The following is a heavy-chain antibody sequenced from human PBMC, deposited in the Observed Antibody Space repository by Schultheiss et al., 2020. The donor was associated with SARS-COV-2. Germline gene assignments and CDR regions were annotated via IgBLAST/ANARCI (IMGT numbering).Heavy chain of an antibody. CDR1: GFTFSSYG. D-gene: IGHD4-23*01. V-gene: IGHV3-NL1*01. Sequence: GGSLRLSCAASGFTFSSYGMHWVRQAPGKGLEWVAVIYSGGNTYYANSVKGRFTVSRDNSKTTLYLQMNSLRAGDTAVYYCARSGGFYGMDVWGQGTTVTVSS. CDR3: ARSGGFYGMDV. J-gene: IGHJ6*02. CDR2: IYSGGNT.